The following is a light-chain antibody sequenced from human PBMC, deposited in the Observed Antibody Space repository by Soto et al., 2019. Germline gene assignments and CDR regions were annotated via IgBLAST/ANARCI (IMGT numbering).Light chain of an antibody. V-gene: IGKV1-5*03. CDR1: QSINTW. J-gene: IGKJ1*01. CDR3: QQYKTYSRT. CDR2: EGS. Sequence: DIQMTQSPSTLSASVGDRITITCRASQSINTWLAWYQQKPGEAPKLLIYEGSTLERGVPSRFNCTGSGTEFPLTISRLLPYDFAPFYCQQYKTYSRTFGQGTKVEV.